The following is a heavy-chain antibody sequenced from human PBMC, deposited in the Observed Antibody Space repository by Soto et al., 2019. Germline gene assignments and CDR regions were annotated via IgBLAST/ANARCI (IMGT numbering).Heavy chain of an antibody. Sequence: PSETLSLTCTVSGDSMKSGDYYWNWIRQSPGKGLEWIGYIYYSGGTYYNPSLRNRVAVSVDTSRNQFSLKLTSVTAADTAVYYCARDVRYYYDSSDSSSRFDAWGPGTRVTVAS. V-gene: IGHV4-30-4*01. CDR3: ARDVRYYYDSSDSSSRFDA. J-gene: IGHJ4*02. D-gene: IGHD3-22*01. CDR1: GDSMKSGDYY. CDR2: IYYSGGT.